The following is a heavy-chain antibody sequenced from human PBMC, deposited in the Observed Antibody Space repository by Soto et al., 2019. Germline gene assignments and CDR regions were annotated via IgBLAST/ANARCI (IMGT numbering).Heavy chain of an antibody. CDR3: ARDDGFLEWQNYYGMDV. Sequence: EVQLVESGGGLVQPGGSLRLSCAASGFTFSSYSMNWVRQAPGKGLEWVSYISSSSSTIYYADSVKGRFTISRDNAKNSLYLQMNSLRDEDTAVYYCARDDGFLEWQNYYGMDVWGQGNTVTVSS. D-gene: IGHD3-3*01. CDR1: GFTFSSYS. CDR2: ISSSSSTI. J-gene: IGHJ6*02. V-gene: IGHV3-48*02.